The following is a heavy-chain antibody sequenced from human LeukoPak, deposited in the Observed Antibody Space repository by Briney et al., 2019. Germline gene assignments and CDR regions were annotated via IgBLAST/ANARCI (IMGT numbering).Heavy chain of an antibody. V-gene: IGHV3-23*01. CDR2: ISGSGGST. CDR3: AKDYEGYCSSTKCPHINWFDP. CDR1: GFTFSSYW. J-gene: IGHJ5*02. D-gene: IGHD2-2*01. Sequence: GGSLRLSCAASGFTFSSYWMHWVRQVPGKGLEWVSVISGSGGSTSYADSVKGRFTISRDNSKNTLYLQMNSLRAEDTAVYYCAKDYEGYCSSTKCPHINWFDPWGQGTLVTVSS.